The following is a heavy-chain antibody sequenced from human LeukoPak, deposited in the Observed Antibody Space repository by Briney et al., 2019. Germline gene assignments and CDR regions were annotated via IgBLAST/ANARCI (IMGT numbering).Heavy chain of an antibody. CDR2: IIPIFGTA. CDR1: GGTFSSYA. Sequence: ASVKVSCKASGGTFSSYAISWVRQAPGQGLEWMGGIIPIFGTANYAQKFQGRVTITADESTSTAYMELSSLRSEDTAVYYCARACYGSGSYYYGMDVWGQGTTVTVSS. V-gene: IGHV1-69*13. CDR3: ARACYGSGSYYYGMDV. J-gene: IGHJ6*02. D-gene: IGHD3-10*01.